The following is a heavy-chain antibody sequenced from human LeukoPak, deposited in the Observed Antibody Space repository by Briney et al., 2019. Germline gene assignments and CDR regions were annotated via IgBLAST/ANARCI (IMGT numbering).Heavy chain of an antibody. J-gene: IGHJ1*01. D-gene: IGHD3-22*01. CDR2: INHSGST. Sequence: SETLSLTCAVYGGSFSGYYWSWIRQPPGKGLEWIGEINHSGSTNYNPSLKSRVTISVDTSKNQFSLKLSSVTAADTAVYYCARFPGSSGYYYAQHWGQGTPVTVSS. V-gene: IGHV4-34*01. CDR3: ARFPGSSGYYYAQH. CDR1: GGSFSGYY.